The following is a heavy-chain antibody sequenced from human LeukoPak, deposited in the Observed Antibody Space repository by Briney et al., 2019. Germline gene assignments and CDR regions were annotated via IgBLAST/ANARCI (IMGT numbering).Heavy chain of an antibody. CDR2: INPNGGST. D-gene: IGHD4-17*01. V-gene: IGHV1-46*01. CDR3: ARVHDYGDPGSSWFDP. J-gene: IGHJ5*02. CDR1: GYTFTKYY. Sequence: ASVKVSCKASGYTFTKYYIHWVRQAPGPGLEWVGIINPNGGSTSYAQKFQGRATVTRDTSTSTVYMELSSLRSEDTAMYYCARVHDYGDPGSSWFDPWGQGTLVIVSS.